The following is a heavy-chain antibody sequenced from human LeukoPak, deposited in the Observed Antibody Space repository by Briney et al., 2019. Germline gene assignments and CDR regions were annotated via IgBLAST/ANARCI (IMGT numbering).Heavy chain of an antibody. V-gene: IGHV1-8*01. D-gene: IGHD4-23*01. CDR2: IHANSGNA. CDR3: ARGHYGGNRYFDN. CDR1: GYTFRDYE. J-gene: IGHJ4*02. Sequence: GASVRVSCKTSGYTFRDYEINWVRPAPGLGLEWVAWIHANSGNAGSAQKFQGRVTLTRDTSTETAFMELSGLTSDDSATYFCARGHYGGNRYFDNWGQGTLVTVSS.